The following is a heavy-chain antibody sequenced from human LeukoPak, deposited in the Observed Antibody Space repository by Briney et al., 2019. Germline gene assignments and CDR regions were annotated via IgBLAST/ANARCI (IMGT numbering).Heavy chain of an antibody. Sequence: GGSLRLSCAASGFTFSNCAMNWVRQAPGKGLEWVANIKQDGSKKSYVDSVKGRFTISRDNAKNSLYLQMNSLRAEDTAIYYCTRVGYIDEGIDYWGQGTLVTVSS. CDR3: TRVGYIDEGIDY. CDR1: GFTFSNCA. J-gene: IGHJ4*02. CDR2: IKQDGSKK. V-gene: IGHV3-7*04. D-gene: IGHD5-24*01.